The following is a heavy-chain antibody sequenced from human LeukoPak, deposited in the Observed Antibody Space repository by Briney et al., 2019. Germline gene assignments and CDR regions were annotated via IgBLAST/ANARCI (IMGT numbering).Heavy chain of an antibody. J-gene: IGHJ4*02. Sequence: ASVKVSCKASGGTFRSYGLNWVRQAPGQGLEWMAWISAYNGNTDYAQNLRGRVTMTTDTSTSTAYMELRSLRSDDTAVYYCARDSVDGSGTYYSDSPDYWGQGTLVTVSS. CDR3: ARDSVDGSGTYYSDSPDY. D-gene: IGHD3-10*01. CDR2: ISAYNGNT. V-gene: IGHV1-18*01. CDR1: GGTFRSYG.